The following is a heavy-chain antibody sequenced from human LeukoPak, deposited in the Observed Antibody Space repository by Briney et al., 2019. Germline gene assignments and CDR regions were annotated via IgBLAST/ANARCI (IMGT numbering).Heavy chain of an antibody. CDR3: ARDYGVLTGYHPFDY. CDR2: ISGYNGNT. Sequence: ASVKVSCKASGYTFSNFGLSWVRQAPGQGLEWMGWISGYNGNTKYAQNLQDRVTMTTDTSTSTAYMELRSLRSDETGVYYCARDYGVLTGYHPFDYWGQGTLVTVSS. CDR1: GYTFSNFG. V-gene: IGHV1-18*01. D-gene: IGHD3-9*01. J-gene: IGHJ4*02.